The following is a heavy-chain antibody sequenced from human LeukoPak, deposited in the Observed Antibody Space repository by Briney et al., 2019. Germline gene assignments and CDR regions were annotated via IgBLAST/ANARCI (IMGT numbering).Heavy chain of an antibody. CDR2: INPSGGST. Sequence: GASVKVSCKASGYTFTTYYMHWVRQAPGQGLEWMGIINPSGGSTSYAQKFQGRVTMTRDMSMSTVYMELSSLTSEDTAVYYCARSFGWWSTLDYWGQGTLVTVSS. D-gene: IGHD2-15*01. CDR3: ARSFGWWSTLDY. CDR1: GYTFTTYY. J-gene: IGHJ4*02. V-gene: IGHV1-46*01.